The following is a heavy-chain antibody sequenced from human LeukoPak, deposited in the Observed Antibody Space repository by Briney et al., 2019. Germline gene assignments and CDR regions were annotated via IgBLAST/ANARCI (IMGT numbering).Heavy chain of an antibody. CDR2: IYHSGST. CDR3: ARIAARPVNWFDP. Sequence: SETLSLTCTVSGYSISSGYYWGWIRQPPGKGPEWIGSIYHSGSTYYNPSLKSRVTISVDTSKNQFSLKLSSVTAADTAVYYCARIAARPVNWFDPWGQGTLVTVSS. CDR1: GYSISSGYY. V-gene: IGHV4-38-2*02. J-gene: IGHJ5*02. D-gene: IGHD6-6*01.